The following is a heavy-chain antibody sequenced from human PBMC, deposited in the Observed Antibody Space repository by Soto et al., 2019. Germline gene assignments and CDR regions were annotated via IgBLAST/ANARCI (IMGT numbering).Heavy chain of an antibody. V-gene: IGHV1-18*01. D-gene: IGHD3-22*01. J-gene: IGHJ3*02. CDR1: GYTFSSYG. CDR3: ARDWKGYYDTTGYYYVNSFDI. CDR2: ISAYNGNT. Sequence: ASVKVSCKSSGYTFSSYGISWVRQAPGQGLEWMGWISAYNGNTNYTQRFQGWVTMTRDTSISTAYMELRRLRSDDTAVYYCARDWKGYYDTTGYYYVNSFDIWGQGTMVTVSS.